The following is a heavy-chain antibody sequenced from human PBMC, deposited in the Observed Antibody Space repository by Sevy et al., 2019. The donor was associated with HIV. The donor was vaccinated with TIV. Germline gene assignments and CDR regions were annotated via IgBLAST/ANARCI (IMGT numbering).Heavy chain of an antibody. CDR1: GGPISSYY. CDR2: IHYSGST. D-gene: IGHD5-12*01. CDR3: ARAPPVRSGDDSLNWFDP. Sequence: SETLSLTCTVSGGPISSYYWSWIRQPPGKKLEWIGYIHYSGSTKYNPSLNSRVTMSVDTSKNQFSLKLTSVTAADTAVYYCARAPPVRSGDDSLNWFDPWGHGTLVTVSS. J-gene: IGHJ5*02. V-gene: IGHV4-59*01.